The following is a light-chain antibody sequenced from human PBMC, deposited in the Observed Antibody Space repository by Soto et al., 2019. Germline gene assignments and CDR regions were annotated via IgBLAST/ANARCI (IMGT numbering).Light chain of an antibody. CDR1: SNDIGTYNY. J-gene: IGLJ2*01. CDR2: EVS. Sequence: QSALTQPASVSGSPGQSITISCTGTSNDIGTYNYVSWYQHHPGKAPKLLIYEVSNRPSGVSNRFSGSKSGNTASLTISGPQFEVEDDYTCSSFTTSTTVVFGGGTKLTVL. CDR3: SSFTTSTTVV. V-gene: IGLV2-14*01.